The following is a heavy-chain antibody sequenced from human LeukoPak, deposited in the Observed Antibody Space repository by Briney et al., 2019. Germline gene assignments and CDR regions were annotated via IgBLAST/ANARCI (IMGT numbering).Heavy chain of an antibody. CDR2: IYHSGST. Sequence: KPSETLSLTCAVSGGSISSSNWWSWVRQPPGKGLEWIGEIYHSGSTNYNPSLKSRVTISVDKSKNQFSLKLSSVTAADTAVYYCARGTLNYYDSSGYYYNYWGQGTLVTVSS. D-gene: IGHD3-22*01. CDR1: GGSISSSNW. CDR3: ARGTLNYYDSSGYYYNY. J-gene: IGHJ4*02. V-gene: IGHV4-4*02.